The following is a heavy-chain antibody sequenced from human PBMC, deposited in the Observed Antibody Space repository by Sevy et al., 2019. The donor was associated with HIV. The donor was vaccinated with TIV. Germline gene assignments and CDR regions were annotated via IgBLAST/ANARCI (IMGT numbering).Heavy chain of an antibody. V-gene: IGHV3-23*01. CDR2: ISGNGGNI. D-gene: IGHD2-2*02. Sequence: GWSLRLSCAASRFTFNNYAMTWVRQAPGKGLEWVSTISGNGGNIYYADSVKGRFTISRDSSENTLFLQMNSLRAEDTAVYCWAKQLYGRRGYCSSPSCYRGEDYYHGMDVWGQGTTVTVSS. CDR1: RFTFNNYA. CDR3: AKQLYGRRGYCSSPSCYRGEDYYHGMDV. J-gene: IGHJ6*02.